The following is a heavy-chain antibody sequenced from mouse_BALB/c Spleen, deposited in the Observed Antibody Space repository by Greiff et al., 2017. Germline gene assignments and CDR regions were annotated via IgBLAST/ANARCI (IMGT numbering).Heavy chain of an antibody. CDR3: AREGYDKNLDY. D-gene: IGHD2-2*01. J-gene: IGHJ2*01. Sequence: VQLQQPGAGLVKPGASVKLSCTASGYTFTSYWMPWVQQRPGQGLEWIGEIDPSDSYTNYNQKFKGKATLTVDKSSSTAYMQLSSLTSEDSAVYYCAREGYDKNLDYGGQGTTLTVSS. CDR1: GYTFTSYW. CDR2: IDPSDSYT. V-gene: IGHV1-69*02.